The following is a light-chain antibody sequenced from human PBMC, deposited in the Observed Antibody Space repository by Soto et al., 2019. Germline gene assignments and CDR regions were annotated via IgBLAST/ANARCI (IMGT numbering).Light chain of an antibody. Sequence: QSVLTQPPSASGTPGQRVTISCSGSSSNIGSNTVNWYQQLPGTAPKLLIYNNNQRTSGVPDRFSGSKSGTSASLAISGLQSDDEADYYCAAWDDSLNSLFGGGTKLTVL. CDR3: AAWDDSLNSL. CDR1: SSNIGSNT. J-gene: IGLJ2*01. CDR2: NNN. V-gene: IGLV1-44*01.